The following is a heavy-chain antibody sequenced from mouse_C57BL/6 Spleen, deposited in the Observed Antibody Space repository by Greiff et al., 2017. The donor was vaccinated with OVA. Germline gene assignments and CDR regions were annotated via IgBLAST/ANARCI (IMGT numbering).Heavy chain of an antibody. J-gene: IGHJ2*01. CDR3: ARDGSNYVFDY. D-gene: IGHD2-5*01. V-gene: IGHV3-6*01. Sequence: DVQLQESGPGLVKPSQSLSLTCSVTGYSITSGYYWNWIRQFPGNKLEWMGYISYDGSNNYNPSLKNRISITRDTSKNQFFLKLNSVTTEDTATYYCARDGSNYVFDYWGQGTTLTGSS. CDR2: ISYDGSN. CDR1: GYSITSGYY.